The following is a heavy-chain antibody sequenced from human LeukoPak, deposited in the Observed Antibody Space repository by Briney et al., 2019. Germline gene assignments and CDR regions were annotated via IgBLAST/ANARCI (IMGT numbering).Heavy chain of an antibody. CDR2: MFYSGTT. CDR3: ARDPIVGAPYYYYYMDV. V-gene: IGHV4-39*02. J-gene: IGHJ6*03. Sequence: PSETLSLTCTVSGGSISSSGKYGAWIRQPPGKGLEWMGSMFYSGTTYYNPSLKSRLSISVDTSKNQFSLKLSSVTAADTAVYYCARDPIVGAPYYYYYMDVWGKGTTVTISS. D-gene: IGHD1-26*01. CDR1: GGSISSSGKY.